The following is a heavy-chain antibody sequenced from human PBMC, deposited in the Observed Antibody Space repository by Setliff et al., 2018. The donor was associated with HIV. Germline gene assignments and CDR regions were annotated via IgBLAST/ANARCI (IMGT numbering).Heavy chain of an antibody. CDR2: IYTSGST. Sequence: SETLSLTCTVSGGSISSYYWSWIRQPAGKGLEWIGRIYTSGSTNYNPSLKSRVTMSVDTSKNQFSLKLSSVTAADTPVYYCARSFTYNFWSGLAGDAFDIWGQGTMVTVSS. CDR1: GGSISSYY. V-gene: IGHV4-4*07. J-gene: IGHJ3*02. CDR3: ARSFTYNFWSGLAGDAFDI. D-gene: IGHD3-3*01.